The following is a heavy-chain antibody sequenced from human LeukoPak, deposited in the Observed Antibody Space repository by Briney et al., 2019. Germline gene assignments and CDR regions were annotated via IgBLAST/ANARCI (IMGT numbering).Heavy chain of an antibody. V-gene: IGHV3-64D*09. CDR1: GFTFSRYA. CDR3: VKSSGSSWYMFDY. D-gene: IGHD6-13*01. J-gene: IGHJ4*02. Sequence: GGSLRLSCSASGFTFSRYAMHWVRQAPGKGLEYVSGVTSNGGSAYYADSVKGRFTISRDNSKNTLYLQMSTLRAEDRAVYYCVKSSGSSWYMFDYWGQGTLVTVSS. CDR2: VTSNGGSA.